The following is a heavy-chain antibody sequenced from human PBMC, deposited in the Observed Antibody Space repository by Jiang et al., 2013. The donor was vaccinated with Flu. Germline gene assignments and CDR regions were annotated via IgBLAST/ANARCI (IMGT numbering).Heavy chain of an antibody. D-gene: IGHD3-22*01. CDR3: ARTSGWPGSGNYFFDF. V-gene: IGHV2-70*01. CDR2: IDWDDDK. CDR1: GFSLTTAGMS. J-gene: IGHJ4*02. Sequence: KPTQTLTLTCNFSGFSLTTAGMSVSWIRQPPGKALEWLALIDWDDDKHYSPSLKTRLTISKDTSRNQVVLTVTSLDPVDTATYFCARTSGWPGSGNYFFDFWGQGALVTVSS.